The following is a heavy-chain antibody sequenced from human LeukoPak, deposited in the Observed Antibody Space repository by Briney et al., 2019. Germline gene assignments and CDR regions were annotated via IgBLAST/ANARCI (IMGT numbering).Heavy chain of an antibody. CDR2: ISSSSSYI. CDR1: GFTFSSYS. D-gene: IGHD3-3*01. V-gene: IGHV3-21*01. J-gene: IGHJ4*02. Sequence: GGSLRLSCAASGFTFSSYSMNWVRQAPGKGLEWVSSISSSSSYIYYADSVKGRFTISRDNAKNSLYLQMNSLRAEDTAVYYCAREDGKTYYDFRSGNRDNDYWGQGTLVTVSS. CDR3: AREDGKTYYDFRSGNRDNDY.